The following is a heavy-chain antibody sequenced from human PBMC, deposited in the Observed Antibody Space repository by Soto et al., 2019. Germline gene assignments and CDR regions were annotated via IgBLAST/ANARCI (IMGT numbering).Heavy chain of an antibody. CDR3: ARGRGYSRQRRGWFDL. V-gene: IGHV4-59*01. D-gene: IGHD2-15*01. Sequence: QLQLQESGPGLVKPSETLSLTCTVSGGSISTYYWNWIRQPPGKGLEWIGDIYYSGRTNYNPSLKTRVAIWVDMSKNQFSLNLSSVTPADTAVYYCARGRGYSRQRRGWFDLWGQGTLVTVSS. CDR2: IYYSGRT. CDR1: GGSISTYY. J-gene: IGHJ5*02.